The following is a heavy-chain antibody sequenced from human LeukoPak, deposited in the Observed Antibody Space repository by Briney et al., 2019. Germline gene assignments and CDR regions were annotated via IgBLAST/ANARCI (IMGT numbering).Heavy chain of an antibody. D-gene: IGHD2-15*01. V-gene: IGHV4-34*01. CDR2: SNHSGST. J-gene: IGHJ6*02. CDR3: ARGLTPSYYYYYGMDV. Sequence: SETLSLTCAVYGGSFSGYYWSSIRQPPGKGLEWIGKSNHSGSTNYNPSLKSRVTISVDTSKNQFSLKLSSVTAADTAVYYCARGLTPSYYYYYGMDVWGQGTTVTVSS. CDR1: GGSFSGYY.